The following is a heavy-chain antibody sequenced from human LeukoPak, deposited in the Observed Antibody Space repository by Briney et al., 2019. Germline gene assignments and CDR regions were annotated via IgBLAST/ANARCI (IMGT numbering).Heavy chain of an antibody. J-gene: IGHJ4*02. CDR1: GFTFSSYA. V-gene: IGHV3-33*01. Sequence: PGGSLRLSCAASGFTFSSYAMYWVRQAPGKGLERLAAIWYDGSNKYYADSVKGRFTISRDNSKNTLYLQINSLRAEDTAVYYCAREIDCSGGTCYEGVFDYWGQGTLVTVSS. CDR2: IWYDGSNK. D-gene: IGHD2-15*01. CDR3: AREIDCSGGTCYEGVFDY.